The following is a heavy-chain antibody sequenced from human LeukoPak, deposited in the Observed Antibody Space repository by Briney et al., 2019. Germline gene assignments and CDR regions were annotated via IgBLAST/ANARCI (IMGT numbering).Heavy chain of an antibody. D-gene: IGHD1-26*01. CDR1: GYTFTGYY. CDR3: ARERQGGYFDY. CDR2: IHPSGTST. V-gene: IGHV1-46*01. Sequence: ASVKVSCKTSGYTFTGYYMHWVRQAPGQGLEWMGVIHPSGTSTTYAQKFQGRVTMTRDTSTSTVYMELSSLRSEDTAVYYCARERQGGYFDYWGQGTLVTVSS. J-gene: IGHJ4*02.